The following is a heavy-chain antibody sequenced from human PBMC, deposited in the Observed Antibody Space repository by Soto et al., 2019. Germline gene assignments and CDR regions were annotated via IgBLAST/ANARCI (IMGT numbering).Heavy chain of an antibody. CDR1: GYIFTSYC. D-gene: IGHD2-15*01. CDR3: ARRGGSPWAFDI. V-gene: IGHV5-51*01. J-gene: IGHJ3*02. Sequence: QXISCNVSGYIFTSYCIGWVLQMPGKGLEWMGIIYPGDSDTRYSPSFQGQVTISADKSISTAYLQWSSLKASDTAMYYCARRGGSPWAFDIWGQGTMVTVSS. CDR2: IYPGDSDT.